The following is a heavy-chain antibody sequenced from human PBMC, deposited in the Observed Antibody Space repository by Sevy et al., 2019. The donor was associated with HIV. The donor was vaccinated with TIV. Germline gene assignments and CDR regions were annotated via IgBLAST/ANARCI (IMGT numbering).Heavy chain of an antibody. V-gene: IGHV3-23*01. Sequence: GGSLRLSCAPSGFTFSTYAMNWVRQAPGKGLEWVSSIGGSGRYTYYADSVEGRFTISRDNSKNMLYLQMNSLRVADTAVYYCAKGYCSGGTCPRDYDYYGMDVWGQGTTVTVSS. CDR2: IGGSGRYT. CDR3: AKGYCSGGTCPRDYDYYGMDV. J-gene: IGHJ6*02. D-gene: IGHD2-15*01. CDR1: GFTFSTYA.